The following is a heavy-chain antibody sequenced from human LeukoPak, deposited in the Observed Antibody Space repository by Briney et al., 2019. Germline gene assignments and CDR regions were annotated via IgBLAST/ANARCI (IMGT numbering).Heavy chain of an antibody. CDR1: GGSFSGYY. Sequence: SQTLSLTCAVYGGSFSGYYWSWIRQPPGKGLEWIGEINHSGSTNYNPSLKSRVTISVDTSKNQFSLKLSSVTAADTAVYYCARDPSGYYPYFDYWGQGTLVTVSS. V-gene: IGHV4-34*01. CDR2: INHSGST. D-gene: IGHD3-3*01. J-gene: IGHJ4*02. CDR3: ARDPSGYYPYFDY.